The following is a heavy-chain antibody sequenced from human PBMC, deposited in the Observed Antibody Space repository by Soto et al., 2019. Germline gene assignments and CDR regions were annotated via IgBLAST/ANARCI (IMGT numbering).Heavy chain of an antibody. J-gene: IGHJ4*02. Sequence: SETLSLTCAVYGGSFSGYYWSWIRQPPGKGLEWIGEINHSGSTNYNPSLKSRVTISVDTSKNQFSLKLSSVTAADTAVYYCARGLGALDYWGQGTLVTVSS. V-gene: IGHV4-34*01. CDR2: INHSGST. CDR1: GGSFSGYY. CDR3: ARGLGALDY. D-gene: IGHD3-16*01.